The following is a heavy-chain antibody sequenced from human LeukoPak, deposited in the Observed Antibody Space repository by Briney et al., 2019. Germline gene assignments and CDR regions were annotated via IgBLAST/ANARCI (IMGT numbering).Heavy chain of an antibody. Sequence: HPGGSLRLSCAASGFTFSSYGMHWVRQAQGKGLEWVAFIRYDGSNKYYADSVKGRFTISRDNSKNTLYLQMNSLRAEDTAVYYCAKALTTIVVVPAAMRVFDYWGQGTLVTVSS. CDR2: IRYDGSNK. V-gene: IGHV3-30*02. D-gene: IGHD2-2*01. CDR3: AKALTTIVVVPAAMRVFDY. CDR1: GFTFSSYG. J-gene: IGHJ4*02.